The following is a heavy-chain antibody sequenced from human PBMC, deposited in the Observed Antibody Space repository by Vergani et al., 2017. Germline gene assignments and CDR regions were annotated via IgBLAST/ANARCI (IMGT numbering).Heavy chain of an antibody. CDR2: IIPILGTA. V-gene: IGHV1-69*04. CDR1: GGTFSSYA. Sequence: QVQLVQSGAEVKKPGSSVKVSCKASGGTFSSYAISWVRQAPGQGLEWMGRIIPILGTANYAQKFQERVTITRDMSTSTAYMELSSLRSEDTAVYYCAADPYGDYEPNNYYYYGMDVWGQGTTVTVSS. CDR3: AADPYGDYEPNNYYYYGMDV. D-gene: IGHD4-17*01. J-gene: IGHJ6*02.